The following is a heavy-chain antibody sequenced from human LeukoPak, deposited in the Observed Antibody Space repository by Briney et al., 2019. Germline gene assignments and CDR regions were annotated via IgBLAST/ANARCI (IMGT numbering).Heavy chain of an antibody. J-gene: IGHJ6*03. V-gene: IGHV3-21*01. CDR3: ARSKPWGYCSGGSCYPTYYYYYYMDV. CDR1: GFTFSSYS. D-gene: IGHD2-15*01. CDR2: ISSSSNYI. Sequence: GGSLRLSCAASGFTFSSYSMNWVRQAPGRGLEWVSSISSSSNYIYYVDSVKGRFTISRDNAKNSLFLQMNRLRAEDTAVYFCARSKPWGYCSGGSCYPTYYYYYYMDVWGKGTTVTVSS.